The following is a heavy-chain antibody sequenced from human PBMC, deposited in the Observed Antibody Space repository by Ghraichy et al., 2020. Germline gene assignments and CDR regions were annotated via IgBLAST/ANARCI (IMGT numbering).Heavy chain of an antibody. CDR1: GFTFDDYA. V-gene: IGHV3-9*01. Sequence: LSLTCAASGFTFDDYAMHWVRQAPGKGLEWVSGISWNSGSIGYADSVKGRFTISRDNAKNSLYLQMNSLRAEDTALYYCAKDRIPGRLWELRSGVFDYCGQGPLVTVSS. CDR3: AKDRIPGRLWELRSGVFDY. D-gene: IGHD1-26*01. CDR2: ISWNSGSI. J-gene: IGHJ4*02.